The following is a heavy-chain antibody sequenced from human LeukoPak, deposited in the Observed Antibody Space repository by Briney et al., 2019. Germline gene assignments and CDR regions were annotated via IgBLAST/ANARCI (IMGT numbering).Heavy chain of an antibody. Sequence: GGSLRLSCAASGFTLRNYWMSWIRQAPGKGLEWVATINQDGREKHYGDSVRGRFTISRDNAKNSLYLQMNSLRAEDTAVYYCARVFQSQSLGGYSYDWTFDYWGQGTLATVSS. CDR3: ARVFQSQSLGGYSYDWTFDY. J-gene: IGHJ4*02. CDR2: INQDGREK. CDR1: GFTLRNYW. V-gene: IGHV3-7*05. D-gene: IGHD5-18*01.